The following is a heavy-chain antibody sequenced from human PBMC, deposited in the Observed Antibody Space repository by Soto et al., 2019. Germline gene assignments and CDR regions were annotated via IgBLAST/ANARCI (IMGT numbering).Heavy chain of an antibody. J-gene: IGHJ3*02. CDR1: GGSISSYD. CDR2: IYYSGST. CDR3: ARIYGDYEIDAFDI. Sequence: SETQSLTYTVSGGSISSYDGCWIRQPPGKGLEWSGYIYYSGSTNYNPSLKSRVTISVDTSKNQFSLKLSSVTAADTAVYYCARIYGDYEIDAFDIWGQGTMVTVSS. V-gene: IGHV4-59*01. D-gene: IGHD4-17*01.